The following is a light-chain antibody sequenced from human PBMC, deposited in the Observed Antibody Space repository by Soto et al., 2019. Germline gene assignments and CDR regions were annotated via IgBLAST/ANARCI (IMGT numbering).Light chain of an antibody. Sequence: DIQMTQSRSTLSASVGDRVTITCRARQSISSWLASYQQKPGKAPKLLIYDASSLESGVPSRFSGSGSGTEFTLTISSLQPDDFATYYCQQYNSYSYTFGQGTKLEIK. V-gene: IGKV1-5*01. CDR3: QQYNSYSYT. CDR2: DAS. CDR1: QSISSW. J-gene: IGKJ2*01.